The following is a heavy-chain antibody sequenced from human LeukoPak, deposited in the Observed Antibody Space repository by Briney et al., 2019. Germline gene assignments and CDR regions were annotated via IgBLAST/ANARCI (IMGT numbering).Heavy chain of an antibody. CDR2: INPNSGGT. CDR1: GYTFTNYD. CDR3: AREHDTLTGMSFDY. D-gene: IGHD3-9*01. J-gene: IGHJ4*02. V-gene: IGHV1-2*02. Sequence: ASVKVSCKASGYTFTNYDINWVRQAPGQGLEWMGWINPNSGGTNYAQKFQGRVTMTRDTSASTVYMELSSLRSEDTAVYYCAREHDTLTGMSFDYWGQGTLVTVSS.